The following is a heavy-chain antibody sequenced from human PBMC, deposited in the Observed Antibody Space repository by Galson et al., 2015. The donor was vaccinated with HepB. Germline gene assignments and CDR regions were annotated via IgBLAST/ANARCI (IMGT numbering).Heavy chain of an antibody. CDR1: GFTFSSYG. V-gene: IGHV3-30*18. D-gene: IGHD3-3*02. CDR3: AKDWFRGISVVDF. J-gene: IGHJ3*01. CDR2: ISYDRSNK. Sequence: SLRLSCAASGFTFSSYGMHWVRQAPGKGLEWVAVISYDRSNKYYADSVKGRFTISRDNSKNTLYLQMNSLKAEDTAVYYCAKDWFRGISVVDFCGHGTMGTASS.